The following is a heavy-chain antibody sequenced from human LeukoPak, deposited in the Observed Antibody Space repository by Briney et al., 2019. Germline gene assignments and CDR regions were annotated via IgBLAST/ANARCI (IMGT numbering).Heavy chain of an antibody. CDR3: ARARGGYYSANNWFDP. CDR2: ISAYNGNT. Sequence: ASVKVSCKASGYTFTSYGISWVRQAPGQGREWMGWISAYNGNTNYAQKLQGRVTMTTETSTSTAYMELRSRRSDDTAVYYCARARGGYYSANNWFDPWGQGTLVTVSS. J-gene: IGHJ5*02. CDR1: GYTFTSYG. D-gene: IGHD3-10*01. V-gene: IGHV1-18*01.